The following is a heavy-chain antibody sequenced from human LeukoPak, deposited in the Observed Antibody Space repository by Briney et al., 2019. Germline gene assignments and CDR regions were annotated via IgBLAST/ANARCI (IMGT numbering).Heavy chain of an antibody. V-gene: IGHV1-2*02. J-gene: IGHJ4*02. CDR2: ISPNNGGT. CDR3: ASPLAAAGTGDDY. D-gene: IGHD6-13*01. Sequence: ASVKVSCKASGYDFTAYYIHWVRQAPGQGLEWMGWISPNNGGTHYAQRFQGRVTMTRDTSISTAYMELSRLTSDDAAVYYCASPLAAAGTGDDYWGQGTLVTVSS. CDR1: GYDFTAYY.